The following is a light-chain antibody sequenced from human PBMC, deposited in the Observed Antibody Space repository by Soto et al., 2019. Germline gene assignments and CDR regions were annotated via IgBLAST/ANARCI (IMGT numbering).Light chain of an antibody. CDR2: DAS. J-gene: IGKJ2*01. CDR3: QQYGGSPYT. CDR1: QSVSSSY. Sequence: EIVWTQSPGTLSLSPGERATLSCRASQSVSSSYLAWYQQKPGQAPRLLIYDASSSATGIPDRFSGSGSGTDFTLTISRLESEDFAVYYCQQYGGSPYTFGQGTKLEIK. V-gene: IGKV3-20*01.